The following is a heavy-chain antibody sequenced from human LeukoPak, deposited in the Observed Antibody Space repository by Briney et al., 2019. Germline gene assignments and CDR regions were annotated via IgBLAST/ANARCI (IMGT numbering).Heavy chain of an antibody. D-gene: IGHD6-19*01. CDR1: GFTVSSNY. Sequence: GGSLRLSCAASGFTVSSNYMSWVHQPPGKGLEWVSVIYSGGTTFYADSVKGRFTISRDNSRNTLYLQMNSLRADDTAVYYCTKLKGWYGDGYFDYWGQGIVVTVSS. CDR2: IYSGGTT. V-gene: IGHV3-53*01. J-gene: IGHJ4*02. CDR3: TKLKGWYGDGYFDY.